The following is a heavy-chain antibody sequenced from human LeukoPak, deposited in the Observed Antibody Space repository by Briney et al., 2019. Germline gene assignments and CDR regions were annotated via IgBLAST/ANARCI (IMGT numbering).Heavy chain of an antibody. Sequence: GGSLRLSCAASGFTFSSYAMSWVRQAPGKGPEWVSAISGSGGSTYYADSVKGRFTISRDNSKNTLYLQMNSLRAEDTAVYYCAKDPLNYYDSSGYYPGEAFDIWGQGTMVTVSS. CDR2: ISGSGGST. D-gene: IGHD3-22*01. CDR3: AKDPLNYYDSSGYYPGEAFDI. J-gene: IGHJ3*02. CDR1: GFTFSSYA. V-gene: IGHV3-23*01.